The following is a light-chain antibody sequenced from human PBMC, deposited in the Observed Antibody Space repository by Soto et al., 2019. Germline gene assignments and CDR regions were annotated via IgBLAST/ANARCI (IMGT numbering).Light chain of an antibody. CDR3: QQRYSTLLT. CDR1: QSISSY. V-gene: IGKV1-39*01. CDR2: AAS. Sequence: DLQMTQSPSSLSASVGDRVTITCRASQSISSYLNWYQQKPGQAPKLLIYAASSLQSGVPSRFSGSGSGTDFTLTISSLQPEDFATYYCQQRYSTLLTFGGGTKVEIK. J-gene: IGKJ4*01.